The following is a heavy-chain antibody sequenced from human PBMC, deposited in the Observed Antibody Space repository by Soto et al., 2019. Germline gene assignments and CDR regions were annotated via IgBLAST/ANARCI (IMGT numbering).Heavy chain of an antibody. Sequence: GGSLRLSCAASGFKFSNYAMSWVRQAPGKGLEWVSLISATGGGTYYADSVKGRFTISRDNSHNTLYLQVRSLTAEDTAVYYCAKDRRAGGNSAFYFDFWGQGAQVTVSS. D-gene: IGHD3-16*01. CDR2: ISATGGGT. CDR3: AKDRRAGGNSAFYFDF. CDR1: GFKFSNYA. J-gene: IGHJ4*02. V-gene: IGHV3-23*01.